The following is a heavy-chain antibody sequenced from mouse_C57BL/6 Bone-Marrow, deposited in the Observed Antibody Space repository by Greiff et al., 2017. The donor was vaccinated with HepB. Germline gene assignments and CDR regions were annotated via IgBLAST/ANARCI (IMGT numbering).Heavy chain of an antibody. J-gene: IGHJ2*01. Sequence: EVQLQESGGGLVKPGGSLKLSCAASGFTFSDYGMHLVRQAPEKGLEWVAYISSGSSTIYYADTVKGRFTISRDNAKNTLFLQMTSLRSEDTAMYYCARGKLLRFDYWGQGTTLTVSS. CDR1: GFTFSDYG. CDR2: ISSGSSTI. V-gene: IGHV5-17*01. D-gene: IGHD1-1*01. CDR3: ARGKLLRFDY.